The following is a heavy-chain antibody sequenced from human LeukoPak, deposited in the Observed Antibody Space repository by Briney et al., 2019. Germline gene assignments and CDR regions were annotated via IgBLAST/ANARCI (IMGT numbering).Heavy chain of an antibody. CDR3: ATRVEHIVVVTAIRGTGWFDP. CDR2: INHSGST. D-gene: IGHD2-21*02. Sequence: SETLSLTCAVYGGSFSGYYWSWIRQPPGKGLEWIGEINHSGSTNYNPSLKSRVTISVDTSKNQFSLKLSSVTAADTAVYYCATRVEHIVVVTAIRGTGWFDPWGQGTLVTVSS. CDR1: GGSFSGYY. J-gene: IGHJ5*02. V-gene: IGHV4-34*01.